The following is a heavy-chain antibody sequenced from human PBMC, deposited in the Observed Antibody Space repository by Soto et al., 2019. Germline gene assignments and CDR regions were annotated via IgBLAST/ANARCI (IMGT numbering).Heavy chain of an antibody. V-gene: IGHV1-69*10. Sequence: SVKVSCKASGGTSRSLSITWVRQAPGQGLEWMGGITPLFGIPNYPQKFQGRLTITADKSTGTAYLELSSLRSEDTAVYYCARDTHSAGGWFDTWRRGTLVTVSS. CDR1: GGTSRSLS. CDR3: ARDTHSAGGWFDT. CDR2: ITPLFGIP. J-gene: IGHJ5*02. D-gene: IGHD2-15*01.